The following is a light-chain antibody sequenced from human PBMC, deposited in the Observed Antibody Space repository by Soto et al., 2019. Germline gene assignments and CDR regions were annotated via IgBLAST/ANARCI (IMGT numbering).Light chain of an antibody. CDR3: CLGV. Sequence: QSALTQPASVSGSPGQSITISCTGTSSDVGSYNLVSWYQQHPGKAPKLMIYEVSKRPSGVSNRFSGSKSGNTASLTISGLQAEDEADYYCCLGVFVTGTKVTVL. V-gene: IGLV2-23*02. CDR1: SSDVGSYNL. CDR2: EVS. J-gene: IGLJ1*01.